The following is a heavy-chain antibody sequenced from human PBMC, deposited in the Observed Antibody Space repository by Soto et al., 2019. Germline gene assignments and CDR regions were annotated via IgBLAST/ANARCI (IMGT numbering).Heavy chain of an antibody. Sequence: PSETLSLTCAVYGGSFSGYYWSWIRQPPGKGLEWIGEINHSGSTNYNPSLKSRVTISVDTSKNQFSLKLSSATAADTAVYYCARGIKSSPWGQGTLVTVSS. D-gene: IGHD3-10*01. J-gene: IGHJ5*02. CDR3: ARGIKSSP. CDR1: GGSFSGYY. V-gene: IGHV4-34*01. CDR2: INHSGST.